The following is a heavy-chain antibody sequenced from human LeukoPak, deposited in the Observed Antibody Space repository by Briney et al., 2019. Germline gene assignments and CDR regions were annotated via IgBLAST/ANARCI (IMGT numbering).Heavy chain of an antibody. Sequence: SGVSLRLSCAPSGFTFRSYWMHWVRQAPGKGRVWVSRINSDGSSTSYADSVKGRFTISRDNAKNTLYLQMNSLRAEDTAVYHCARDRGGSAFDILGQGTMVTVSS. CDR1: GFTFRSYW. CDR3: ARDRGGSAFDI. J-gene: IGHJ3*02. V-gene: IGHV3-74*01. D-gene: IGHD3-10*01. CDR2: INSDGSST.